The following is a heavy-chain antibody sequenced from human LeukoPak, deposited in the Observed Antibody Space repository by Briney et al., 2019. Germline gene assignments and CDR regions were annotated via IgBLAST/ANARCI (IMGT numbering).Heavy chain of an antibody. Sequence: PGGSLRLSCAASGFTFSIAWMSWVRQAPGKGLEWVGRIKSKTDGGTTDYAAPVKGRFTISRDDSKNTLYLQMNSLKTEDTAVYYCTTGVMYCGGDCYYSATDYWGQGTLVTVSS. CDR3: TTGVMYCGGDCYYSATDY. J-gene: IGHJ4*02. CDR2: IKSKTDGGTT. CDR1: GFTFSIAW. V-gene: IGHV3-15*01. D-gene: IGHD2-21*02.